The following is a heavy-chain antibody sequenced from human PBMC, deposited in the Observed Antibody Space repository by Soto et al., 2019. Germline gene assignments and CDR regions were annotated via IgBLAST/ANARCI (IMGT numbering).Heavy chain of an antibody. J-gene: IGHJ4*02. D-gene: IGHD6-13*01. Sequence: QLQLQESGPGLVKPSETLSLTCTVSGGSISSSSYYWGWIRQPPGKGLEWIGSIYYSGSTYYNPSRKXRFTLSXXTSKNQFSLKLSSVTAADTAVYSCARRQSSSWYGLWGQGTLVTVSS. CDR1: GGSISSSSYY. V-gene: IGHV4-39*01. CDR2: IYYSGST. CDR3: ARRQSSSWYGL.